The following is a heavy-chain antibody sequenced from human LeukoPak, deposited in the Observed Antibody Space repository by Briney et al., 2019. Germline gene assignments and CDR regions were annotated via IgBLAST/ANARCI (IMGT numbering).Heavy chain of an antibody. Sequence: GGSLRLSCAASGFTFSSYSMNWVRRAPGKGLEWVSSISSSSSYIHYADSVKGRFTISRDNAKNSLYLQMNSLRAEDTAVYYCEFWSGYYPDIVFDYWGQGTLVTVSS. V-gene: IGHV3-21*01. CDR3: EFWSGYYPDIVFDY. D-gene: IGHD3-3*01. J-gene: IGHJ4*02. CDR2: ISSSSSYI. CDR1: GFTFSSYS.